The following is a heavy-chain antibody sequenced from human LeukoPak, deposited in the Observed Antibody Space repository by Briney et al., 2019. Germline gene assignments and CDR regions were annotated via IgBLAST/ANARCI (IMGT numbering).Heavy chain of an antibody. CDR3: ARFDQVSETAGGY. V-gene: IGHV1-2*02. CDR1: GYTFTDYY. D-gene: IGHD5/OR15-5a*01. CDR2: INPHSGGT. J-gene: IGHJ4*02. Sequence: ASVKVSCKASGYTFTDYYMHWVRQAPGQGLEWMGWINPHSGGTNYAQKFQGRVTMTRDTSISTAYMELSRLRSDDTAVYYCARFDQVSETAGGYWGQGTLVTVSS.